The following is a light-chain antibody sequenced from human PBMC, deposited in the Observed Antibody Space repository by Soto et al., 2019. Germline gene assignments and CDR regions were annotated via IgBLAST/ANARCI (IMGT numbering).Light chain of an antibody. Sequence: IVVTQSPATVSLSTAKEPKIAGMASQNISSYLIWYQQKPGQAPRLLIYDVSNRATGIPARFSGSGSGTDFSLTISSLEPEDFAVYYCQQRSHWPRTFGQGTKVDIK. J-gene: IGKJ1*01. V-gene: IGKV3-11*01. CDR1: QNISSY. CDR3: QQRSHWPRT. CDR2: DVS.